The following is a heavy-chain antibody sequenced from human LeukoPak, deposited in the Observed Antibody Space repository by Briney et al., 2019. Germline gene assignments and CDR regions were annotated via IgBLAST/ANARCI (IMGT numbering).Heavy chain of an antibody. CDR1: GFTFSTYA. V-gene: IGHV3-33*06. CDR2: IWYDGSNK. Sequence: GGPLRLSCAASGFTFSTYALHGARQAQAKGLEGGAVIWYDGSNKYYADSVKGRFTISRDNSKNTLYLQMNSLRAEDTAVYYCAKDHGANYYYYMDVWGKGTTVTVSS. J-gene: IGHJ6*03. CDR3: AKDHGANYYYYMDV. D-gene: IGHD4-17*01.